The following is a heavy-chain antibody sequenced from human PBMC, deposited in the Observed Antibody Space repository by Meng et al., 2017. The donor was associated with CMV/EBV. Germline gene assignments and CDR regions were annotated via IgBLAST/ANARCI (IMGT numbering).Heavy chain of an antibody. J-gene: IGHJ4*02. D-gene: IGHD2-2*01. CDR3: AREGVPAAKTGYFDY. CDR2: ISSSSSYI. V-gene: IGHV3-21*01. Sequence: LKISCAASGFTFSSYSMNWVRQAPGKGLEWVSSISSSSSYIYYADSVKGRFTISRDNAKNSLYLQMNSLRAEDTAVYYCAREGVPAAKTGYFDYWGQGTLVTVSS. CDR1: GFTFSSYS.